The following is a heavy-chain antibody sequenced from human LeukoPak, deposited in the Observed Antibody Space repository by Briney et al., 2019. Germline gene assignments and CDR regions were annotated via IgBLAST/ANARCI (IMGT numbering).Heavy chain of an antibody. CDR1: GFTFRNYW. CDR3: ARENYFDH. CDR2: IKQDGSET. J-gene: IGHJ4*02. V-gene: IGHV3-7*01. Sequence: PGGSLRLSCAASGFTFRNYWMGWVRQAPGKGLEWVANIKQDGSETYYVDSVKGRFTISRDNAKNSLYLQMNSLRAEDTAVYYCARENYFDHWGQGTLVTVSS.